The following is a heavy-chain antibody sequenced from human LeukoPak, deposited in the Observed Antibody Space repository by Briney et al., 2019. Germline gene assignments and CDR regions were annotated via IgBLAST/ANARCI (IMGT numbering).Heavy chain of an antibody. J-gene: IGHJ4*02. CDR3: ARSPPSSYCSSTSCYPRHFDY. Sequence: GESLKISCKGFGYSFPNYWIGWVRQMPGKGLEWMGIIYPGDSDTRYSPSFQGQVTISADKSINTAYLQWSSLKASDTAIYYCARSPPSSYCSSTSCYPRHFDYWGQGTLVTVSS. CDR1: GYSFPNYW. D-gene: IGHD2-2*01. CDR2: IYPGDSDT. V-gene: IGHV5-51*01.